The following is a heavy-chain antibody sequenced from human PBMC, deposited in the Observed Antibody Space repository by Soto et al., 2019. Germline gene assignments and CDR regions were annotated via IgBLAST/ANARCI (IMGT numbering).Heavy chain of an antibody. CDR2: INPNSGGT. V-gene: IGHV1-2*04. J-gene: IGHJ6*02. CDR3: ARDPKRGGSSSSDYYYYGMDV. CDR1: GYTFTGYY. Sequence: ASVKVSCKASGYTFTGYYMHWVRQAPGQGLEWMGWINPNSGGTNYAQKFQGWVTMTRDTSISTAYMELSRLRSDDTAVYYCARDPKRGGSSSSDYYYYGMDVWGQGTTVTVSS. D-gene: IGHD6-6*01.